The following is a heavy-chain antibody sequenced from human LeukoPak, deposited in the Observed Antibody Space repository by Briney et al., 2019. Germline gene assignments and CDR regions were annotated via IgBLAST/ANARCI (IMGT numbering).Heavy chain of an antibody. CDR1: GGSISSSNYY. Sequence: ASETLSLTCTVSGGSISSSNYYWGWLRQPPGKGLEWIGSIFYTGGTYYNPSLKSRVTISVDTSKNQFSLRLNSVTAADTAVYYCGSQKTPSSSSHYYYYGMDVWGQGTTVTVSS. J-gene: IGHJ6*02. D-gene: IGHD6-6*01. V-gene: IGHV4-39*07. CDR2: IFYTGGT. CDR3: GSQKTPSSSSHYYYYGMDV.